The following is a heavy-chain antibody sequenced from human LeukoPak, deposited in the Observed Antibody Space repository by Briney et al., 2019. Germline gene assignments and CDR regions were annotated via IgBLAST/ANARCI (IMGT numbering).Heavy chain of an antibody. V-gene: IGHV5-10-1*01. CDR3: ARQPEGTWFDP. CDR2: IDPSDSYT. J-gene: IGHJ5*02. CDR1: GYSFTSNW. Sequence: AESLKISCKGSGYSFTSNWISWVRQMPGKGLEWMGRIDPSDSYTNYSPSFQGHVTISADKSISTAYLQWSSLKASDTAMYYCARQPEGTWFDPWGQGTLVSVSS. D-gene: IGHD1-1*01.